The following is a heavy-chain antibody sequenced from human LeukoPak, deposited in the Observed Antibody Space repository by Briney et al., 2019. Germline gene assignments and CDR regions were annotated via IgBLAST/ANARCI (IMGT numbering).Heavy chain of an antibody. J-gene: IGHJ4*02. CDR3: AQDRFVSSGRDDY. CDR2: ISGSGENT. CDR1: GFTLSSYS. D-gene: IGHD6-19*01. Sequence: RGCPRLSCAASGFTLSSYSMNWVRQAPGKRLGWGSGISGSGENTYYVDSVKGRFTISRDNSKNTLYLQMTNLRGEDTAVYFCAQDRFVSSGRDDYWGQGTLVTVSS. V-gene: IGHV3-23*01.